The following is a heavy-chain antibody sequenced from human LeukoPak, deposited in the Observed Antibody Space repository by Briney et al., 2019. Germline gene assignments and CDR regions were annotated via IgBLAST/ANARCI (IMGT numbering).Heavy chain of an antibody. CDR1: GGSISSYY. V-gene: IGHV4-59*08. CDR2: IYYSGST. D-gene: IGHD4-17*01. Sequence: TSETLSLTCTVSGGSISSYYWSWIRQPPGKGLEWIGYIYYSGSTNYNPSLKSRVTISVDTSKNQFSLKLSSVTAADTAVYYCARRGDYGDYISWYFDLWGRGTLVTVSS. J-gene: IGHJ2*01. CDR3: ARRGDYGDYISWYFDL.